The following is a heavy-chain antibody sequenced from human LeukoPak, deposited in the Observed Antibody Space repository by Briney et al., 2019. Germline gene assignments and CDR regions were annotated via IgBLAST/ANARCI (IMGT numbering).Heavy chain of an antibody. CDR1: GYTFTDYY. J-gene: IGHJ4*02. CDR3: ARDGSGSGDGFDY. CDR2: IDPNSGGT. Sequence: ASVKVSFKASGYTFTDYYLHWVRQAPGQGLEWMGWIDPNSGGTNYAQKLQGRVTMTTDTSTNTAYVELRSVRSDDTAVYYCARDGSGSGDGFDYWGQGTLVTVSS. V-gene: IGHV1-2*02. D-gene: IGHD6-25*01.